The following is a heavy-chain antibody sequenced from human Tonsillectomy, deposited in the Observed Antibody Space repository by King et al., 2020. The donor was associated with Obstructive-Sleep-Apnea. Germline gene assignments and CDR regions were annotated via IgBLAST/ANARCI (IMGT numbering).Heavy chain of an antibody. J-gene: IGHJ4*02. CDR2: ISGLGDNR. CDR3: ARVPRMQWFHFDF. Sequence: VQLVESGGGLLQPGGSLGLSCAASGFTFSLYAVPWVRKAQGKGLDWVPCISGLGDNRYYRDSVKGRFTISRDNSKNTVYLQMNNLRAEDTAVYYCARVPRMQWFHFDFWGQGTLVTVSS. CDR1: GFTFSLYA. V-gene: IGHV3-23*04. D-gene: IGHD3-22*01.